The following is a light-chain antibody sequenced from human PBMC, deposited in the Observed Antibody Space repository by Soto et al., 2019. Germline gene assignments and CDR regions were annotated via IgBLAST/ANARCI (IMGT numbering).Light chain of an antibody. CDR1: SSDVGGYNY. Sequence: QSALAQPRSVSGSPGQSVAISCTGTSSDVGGYNYVSWYQQHPGKAPKLMIYDVTKRPSGVPDRFSASKSGNTASLTISGLQADDEADYYCCSYAGSYSYVFGTGTKATVL. CDR3: CSYAGSYSYV. J-gene: IGLJ1*01. CDR2: DVT. V-gene: IGLV2-11*01.